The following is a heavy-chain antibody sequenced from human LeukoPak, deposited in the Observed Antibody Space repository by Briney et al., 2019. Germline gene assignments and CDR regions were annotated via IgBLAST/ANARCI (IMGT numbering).Heavy chain of an antibody. V-gene: IGHV3-33*01. Sequence: GRSLRLSCAASGFTFSSYGMHWVRQAPGKGLEWVAVIWYDGSNKYYADSVKGRFTISRDNSKNTLYLQMNSLRAEDTAVYYCARDPLGGSRLPNYFDYWGQGTLVTVSS. CDR2: IWYDGSNK. D-gene: IGHD1-26*01. J-gene: IGHJ4*02. CDR3: ARDPLGGSRLPNYFDY. CDR1: GFTFSSYG.